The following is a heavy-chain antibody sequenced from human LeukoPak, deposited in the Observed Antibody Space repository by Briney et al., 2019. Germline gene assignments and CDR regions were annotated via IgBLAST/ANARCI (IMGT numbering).Heavy chain of an antibody. V-gene: IGHV4-34*01. CDR2: INHSGST. Sequence: SETLSLTCAVYGGSFSGYYWSWIRQPPGKGLEWIGEINHSGSTNYNPSLKSRVTISVDRSKNQFSLKLSSVTAADTAVYYCARVVSPGIAAAGTIDYWGQGTLVTVSS. D-gene: IGHD6-13*01. J-gene: IGHJ4*02. CDR1: GGSFSGYY. CDR3: ARVVSPGIAAAGTIDY.